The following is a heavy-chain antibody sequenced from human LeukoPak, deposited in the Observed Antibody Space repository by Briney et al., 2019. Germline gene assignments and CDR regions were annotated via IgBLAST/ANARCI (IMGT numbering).Heavy chain of an antibody. CDR2: MHYSGDT. V-gene: IGHV4-59*01. D-gene: IGHD1-1*01. Sequence: SETLSLTCTVSGDSMSRFFWSWLRQPPGRGLEWIGSMHYSGDTKYNPSLKSRVSLSIDTSNQQFSLRLSSVTAADTAMYYCTRDLELERNRWNYFESWGQGTLVTVSS. CDR3: TRDLELERNRWNYFES. J-gene: IGHJ4*02. CDR1: GDSMSRFF.